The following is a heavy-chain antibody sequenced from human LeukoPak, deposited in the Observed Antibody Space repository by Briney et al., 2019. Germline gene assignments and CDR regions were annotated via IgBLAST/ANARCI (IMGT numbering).Heavy chain of an antibody. CDR1: GFTFSSSA. J-gene: IGHJ6*04. V-gene: IGHV3-23*01. D-gene: IGHD3-10*01. CDR3: ARHLRGAYYYGSGRADYGMDV. Sequence: GGSLRLSCAASGFTFSSSAMSWVRQAPGKGLEWVSAISGSGGNTYYADSVKGRFTISRDNSKNTLYLQMNSLRAEDTALYYCARHLRGAYYYGSGRADYGMDVWGKGTTVTVSS. CDR2: ISGSGGNT.